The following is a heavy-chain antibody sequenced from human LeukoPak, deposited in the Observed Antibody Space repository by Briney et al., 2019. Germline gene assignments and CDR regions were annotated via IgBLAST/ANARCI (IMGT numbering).Heavy chain of an antibody. CDR2: ISSSSSYI. J-gene: IGHJ4*02. Sequence: GGSLRLSCAASGFTFSSYSMNWVRQAPGKGLEWASSISSSSSYIYYADSVKGRFTISRDNAKNSLYLQMNSLRAEDTAAYYCARESIAAAPFDYWGQGTLVTVSS. V-gene: IGHV3-21*01. CDR3: ARESIAAAPFDY. D-gene: IGHD6-13*01. CDR1: GFTFSSYS.